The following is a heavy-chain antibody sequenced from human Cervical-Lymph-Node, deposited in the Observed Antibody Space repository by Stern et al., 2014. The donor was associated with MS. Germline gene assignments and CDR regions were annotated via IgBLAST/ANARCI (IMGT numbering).Heavy chain of an antibody. J-gene: IGHJ3*02. CDR1: GGTFNTYS. CDR2: IIPIFRAT. Sequence: QVQLVQSGAEVRKPGSSVQVSCKTSGGTFNTYSISWVRQAPGLGLEWMGGIIPIFRATNYAQRFRDRVTITADESTNTVYMELSSLTPEDTAVYYCARDIPARPGSHDALDIWGQGTVITVSS. V-gene: IGHV1-69*01. D-gene: IGHD2-2*01. CDR3: ARDIPARPGSHDALDI.